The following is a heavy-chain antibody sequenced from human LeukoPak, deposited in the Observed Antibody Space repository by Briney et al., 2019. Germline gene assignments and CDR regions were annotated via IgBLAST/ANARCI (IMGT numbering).Heavy chain of an antibody. J-gene: IGHJ4*02. CDR2: IHQSGSG. CDR1: GDSLGGFY. CDR3: ARGTYGSSYFQY. D-gene: IGHD6-13*01. Sequence: PSETLSLTCGVQGDSLGGFYWSWIRQSPGKGLEWIGEIHQSGSGNHSPTLKSRITLSVDATKNQLSLNLASVTAADTATYYCARGTYGSSYFQYWGQGILVTVSS. V-gene: IGHV4-34*01.